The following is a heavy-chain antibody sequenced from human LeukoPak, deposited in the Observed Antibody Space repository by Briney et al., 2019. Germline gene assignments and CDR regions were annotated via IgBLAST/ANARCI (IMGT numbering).Heavy chain of an antibody. Sequence: PSETLSLTCTVSGGSISSSFYYWGWIRQPPGKGLEWIGSIYHSGSTYYNPSLKSRVTISVDTSRNQFSLNLSSVTAADTAVYYCARDYYGSGSYYTWYNWFDPWGQGTLVTVSS. V-gene: IGHV4-39*02. J-gene: IGHJ5*02. D-gene: IGHD3-10*01. CDR1: GGSISSSFYY. CDR2: IYHSGST. CDR3: ARDYYGSGSYYTWYNWFDP.